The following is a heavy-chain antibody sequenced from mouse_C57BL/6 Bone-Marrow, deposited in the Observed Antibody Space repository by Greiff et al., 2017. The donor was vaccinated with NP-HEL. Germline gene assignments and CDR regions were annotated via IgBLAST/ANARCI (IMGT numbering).Heavy chain of an antibody. CDR2: IHPNSGST. D-gene: IGHD2-2*01. CDR1: GYTFTSYW. J-gene: IGHJ3*01. CDR3: ALNGYLFAY. V-gene: IGHV1-64*01. Sequence: QVQLKQSGAELVKPGASVKLSCKASGYTFTSYWMHWVKQRPGQGLEWIGMIHPNSGSTNYNEKFKSKATLTVDKSSSTAYMQLSSLTSEDSAVYYCALNGYLFAYWGQGTLVTVSA.